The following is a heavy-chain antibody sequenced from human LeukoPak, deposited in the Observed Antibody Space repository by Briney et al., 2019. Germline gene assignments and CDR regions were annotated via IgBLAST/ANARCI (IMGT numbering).Heavy chain of an antibody. CDR3: AKDLSAALYYFDY. CDR2: IKSDGSST. J-gene: IGHJ4*02. D-gene: IGHD2-2*01. CDR1: GFTFSNYW. Sequence: PGGSLRLSCAASGFTFSNYWMHWVRQAPGKGLVWVSRIKSDGSSTNYADSVKGRFTISRDNAKNTLYLQMNSLRAEDTAVYYCAKDLSAALYYFDYWGQGTLVTVSS. V-gene: IGHV3-74*01.